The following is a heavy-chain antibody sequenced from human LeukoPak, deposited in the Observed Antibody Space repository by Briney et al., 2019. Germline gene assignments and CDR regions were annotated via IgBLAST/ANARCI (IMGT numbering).Heavy chain of an antibody. CDR2: IIPIFGTA. V-gene: IGHV1-69*05. CDR3: ARGRRTKSSCHDY. Sequence: SVTVSCKASGGTFSSYAISWVRQAPGQGLEWMGGIIPIFGTANYAQKFQGRVTITTDESTSTAYMELSSLRSEDTAVYYCARGRRTKSSCHDYWGQGTLVTVSS. D-gene: IGHD6-13*01. CDR1: GGTFSSYA. J-gene: IGHJ4*02.